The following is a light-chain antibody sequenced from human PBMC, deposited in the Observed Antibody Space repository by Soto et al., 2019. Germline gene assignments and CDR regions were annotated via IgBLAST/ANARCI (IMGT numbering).Light chain of an antibody. Sequence: EIVMTQSPATLSVSPGERATLSCRASQTVSSNLAWYQQKLGQAPRLLIYGASTRATGVPARFSGSGSGTEFTLTISSLQSEDFAVYYCQQYNVWPPWTFGQGTKVEIK. CDR1: QTVSSN. V-gene: IGKV3-15*01. CDR2: GAS. J-gene: IGKJ1*01. CDR3: QQYNVWPPWT.